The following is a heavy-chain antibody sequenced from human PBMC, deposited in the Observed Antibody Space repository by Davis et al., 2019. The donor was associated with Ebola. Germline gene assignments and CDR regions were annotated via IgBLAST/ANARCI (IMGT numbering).Heavy chain of an antibody. Sequence: SGPTLVKPTQTLTLTCTFSGFSLSTSGMCVSWIRQPPGKALEWLARIDWDDDKYYSTSLKTRLTITKDTSKNQVVLTMTNMDPVDTATYYCAAATLGYYYYGMDVWGQGTTVTVSS. V-gene: IGHV2-70*11. D-gene: IGHD3-10*01. CDR1: GFSLSTSGMC. CDR3: AAATLGYYYYGMDV. J-gene: IGHJ6*02. CDR2: IDWDDDK.